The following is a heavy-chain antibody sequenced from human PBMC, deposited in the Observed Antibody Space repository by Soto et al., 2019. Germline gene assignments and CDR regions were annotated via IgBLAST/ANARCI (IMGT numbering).Heavy chain of an antibody. CDR3: GRLEGLATISYYFDY. CDR1: GGSSKSFY. Sequence: PSETLSLTSTVSGGSSKSFYWSRIRKNTGKGLEWIGSVYYSGSTYYNPSLESRVTISVDKSKNQFSLKLMSLSAADTAVYYCGRLEGLATISYYFDYWGQGALVTVSS. J-gene: IGHJ4*02. CDR2: VYYSGST. D-gene: IGHD3-9*01. V-gene: IGHV4-59*08.